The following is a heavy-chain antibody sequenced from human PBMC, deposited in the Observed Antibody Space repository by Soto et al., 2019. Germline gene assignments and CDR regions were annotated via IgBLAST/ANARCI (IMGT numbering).Heavy chain of an antibody. CDR1: GFTFSSYG. J-gene: IGHJ4*02. D-gene: IGHD6-13*01. CDR2: ISYDGSNK. Sequence: GAPRLSCAASGFTFSSYGMHWGRPAPGKGLEWVAVISYDGSNKYYADSVKGRFTISRDNSKNTLYLQMNSLRAEDTAVYYCAKDFSGQQLAFDYWGQGTLVTVSS. V-gene: IGHV3-30*18. CDR3: AKDFSGQQLAFDY.